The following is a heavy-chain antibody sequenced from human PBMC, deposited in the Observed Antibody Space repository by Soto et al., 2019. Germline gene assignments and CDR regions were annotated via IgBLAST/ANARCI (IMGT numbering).Heavy chain of an antibody. Sequence: ASVKVSCKASGYSFSSLDINWVRQTAGQGLEWMGWMQPSTGRTGYAQKFQGRVTMTRDTSINTAYMELTTLTSDDTAFYYCARGVSAGVDYWGQGTLVTVSS. CDR1: GYSFSSLD. J-gene: IGHJ4*02. CDR2: MQPSTGRT. V-gene: IGHV1-8*01. CDR3: ARGVSAGVDY. D-gene: IGHD1-26*01.